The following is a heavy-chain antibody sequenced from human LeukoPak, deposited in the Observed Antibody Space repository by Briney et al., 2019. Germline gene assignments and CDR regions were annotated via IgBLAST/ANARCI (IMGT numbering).Heavy chain of an antibody. V-gene: IGHV5-51*01. CDR2: IYPGDSDT. CDR1: GYIFTNYW. J-gene: IGHJ4*02. Sequence: PGESLKISCQVSGYIFTNYWIGWVRQMPGKGLEWMGIIYPGDSDTRYSPSFQGQVTISADKSISTAYLQWSSLKASDTATYYCARHLASGWYNFDYWGQGTLVTVSS. D-gene: IGHD6-19*01. CDR3: ARHLASGWYNFDY.